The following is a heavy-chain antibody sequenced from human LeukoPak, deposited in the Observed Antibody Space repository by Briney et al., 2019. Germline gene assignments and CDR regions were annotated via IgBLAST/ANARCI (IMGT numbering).Heavy chain of an antibody. CDR1: GFPLSSYA. CDR2: ISGGGGST. J-gene: IGHJ4*02. Sequence: GGSLRLSCAASGFPLSSYAMSWVRQAPGKGLECVSGISGGGGSTFYADSVKGRFTISRDNSKNTLYLQMNSLRAEDTAVYYCVNLYSSNYWGQGTLVTVSS. V-gene: IGHV3-23*01. CDR3: VNLYSSNY. D-gene: IGHD6-19*01.